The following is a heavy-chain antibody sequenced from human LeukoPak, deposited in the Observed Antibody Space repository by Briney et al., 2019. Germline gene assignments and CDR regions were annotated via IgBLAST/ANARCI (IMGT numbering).Heavy chain of an antibody. J-gene: IGHJ5*02. D-gene: IGHD1-26*01. CDR1: GFTVSSNY. V-gene: IGHV3-53*01. Sequence: GGSLRLSCAASGFTVSSNYMSWVRQAPGKGLEWVSIIYSGGSTYYADSVKGRFTISRDASKNTLYLQMNSLRAEDTAVYYCAREVGATRGLDPWGQGTLVTVSS. CDR2: IYSGGST. CDR3: AREVGATRGLDP.